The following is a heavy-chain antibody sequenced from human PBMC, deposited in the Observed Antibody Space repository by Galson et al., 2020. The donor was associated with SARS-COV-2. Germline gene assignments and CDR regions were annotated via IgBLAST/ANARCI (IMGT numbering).Heavy chain of an antibody. CDR3: ATGLLGVVTDPRYYDYYMDV. CDR1: GYTLTELS. J-gene: IGHJ6*03. V-gene: IGHV1-24*01. CDR2: FDPEDGET. Sequence: ASVKVSCKVSGYTLTELSMHWVRQAPGKGLEWMGGFDPEDGETIYAQKFQGRVTMTEDTSTDTAYMELSSLRSEDTAVYYCATGLLGVVTDPRYYDYYMDVCGKGTTVTVSS. D-gene: IGHD3-3*01.